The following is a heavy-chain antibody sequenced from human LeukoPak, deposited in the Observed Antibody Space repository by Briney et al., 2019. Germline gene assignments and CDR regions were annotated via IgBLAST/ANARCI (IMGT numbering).Heavy chain of an antibody. V-gene: IGHV5-51*01. CDR1: GYSFTSYW. CDR2: IYPGDSDT. CDR3: ARRPKETFDS. J-gene: IGHJ3*01. Sequence: GESLKISCKGSGYSFTSYWIGWVRQMPGKGLEWMGIIYPGDSDTRYSPSFQGQVTFSVDKSISTAYLQWSSLRASDTAIYYCARRPKETFDSWGQGTMVTVSS.